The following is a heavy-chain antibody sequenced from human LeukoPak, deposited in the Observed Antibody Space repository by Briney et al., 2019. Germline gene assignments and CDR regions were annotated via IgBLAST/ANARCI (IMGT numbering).Heavy chain of an antibody. D-gene: IGHD1-26*01. J-gene: IGHJ6*02. CDR3: AKGEGSAIHYYSMDV. Sequence: PGRSLRLSCAASGFSFDDYAMHWVRQAPGKGLEWVSAISWNGNSIVYADSVKGRFTIARDNAKNSLYLQMNSLRAEDTALYSCAKGEGSAIHYYSMDVWGQGTTVTVSS. V-gene: IGHV3-9*01. CDR1: GFSFDDYA. CDR2: ISWNGNSI.